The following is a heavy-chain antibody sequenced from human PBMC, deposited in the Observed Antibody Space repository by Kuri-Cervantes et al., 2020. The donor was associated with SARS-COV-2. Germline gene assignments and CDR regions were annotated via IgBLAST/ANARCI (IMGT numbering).Heavy chain of an antibody. Sequence: GSLRLSCTVSGGSISSGSYYWGWIRQPPGKGLEWIGSIYYSGSTYYNPSLKSRVTISVDTSKNQFSLKLSSVTAADTAVYYCARRDGGLGGWAFDIWGQGTMVTVSS. J-gene: IGHJ3*02. CDR1: GGSISSGSYY. CDR2: IYYSGST. V-gene: IGHV4-39*01. D-gene: IGHD5-24*01. CDR3: ARRDGGLGGWAFDI.